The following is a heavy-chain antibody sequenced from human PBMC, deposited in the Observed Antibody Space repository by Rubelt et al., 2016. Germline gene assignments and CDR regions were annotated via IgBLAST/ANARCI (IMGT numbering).Heavy chain of an antibody. J-gene: IGHJ6*02. CDR1: GYTFISYG. V-gene: IGHV1-18*01. CDR2: ISAYDGNT. CDR3: RHKVGPKDSGIDL. D-gene: IGHD1-26*01. Sequence: QIQLVQSGPEVEKPGASVKVSCKASGYTFISYGISWIRQAPGQGLEWMGWISAYDGNTNYAQKVQGRVTMTTDTSTSTAYMELRSLRSDDTATYFCRHKVGPKDSGIDLWGQGTSVTVSS.